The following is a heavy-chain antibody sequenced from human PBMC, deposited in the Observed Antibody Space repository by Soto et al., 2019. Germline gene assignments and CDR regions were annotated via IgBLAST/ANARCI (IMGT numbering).Heavy chain of an antibody. CDR3: XXTXXLGTNGVXXXXXVAGSFDY. V-gene: IGHV4-39*01. D-gene: IGHD2-8*01. J-gene: IGHJ4*02. CDR2: IYYSGST. CDR1: GGSISSSSYY. Sequence: QLQLQESGPGLVKPSETLSLTCTVSGGSISSSSYYWGWIRQPPGKGLEWIGSIYYSGSTYYNPSLKSRVTISVNTXKXXXXXXXXXXXXXXXXXXXXXXTXXLGTNGVXXXXXVAGSFDYWGQGTLVTVSS.